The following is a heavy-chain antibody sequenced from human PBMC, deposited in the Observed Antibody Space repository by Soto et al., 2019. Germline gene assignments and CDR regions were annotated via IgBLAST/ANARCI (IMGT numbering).Heavy chain of an antibody. CDR3: AKVRVKDYYYYAMDV. CDR2: MSNDGTSR. CDR1: GCTFSVYC. J-gene: IGHJ6*02. V-gene: IGHV3-30*18. D-gene: IGHD4-4*01. Sequence: GSLILSCAASGCTFSVYCMHWVRQAPGKGLEWVAVMSNDGTSRFYADSVKGRFTISRDNSKNTLYLQMNSLRAEDTAIYYCAKVRVKDYYYYAMDVWGQGTTVTVSS.